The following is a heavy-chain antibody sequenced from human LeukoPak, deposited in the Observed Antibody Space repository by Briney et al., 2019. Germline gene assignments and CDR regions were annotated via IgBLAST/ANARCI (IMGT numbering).Heavy chain of an antibody. Sequence: GGSLRLSCAASGFTFDDYAVHWVRQAPGKGLEWVSGISWNSGSIGYADSVKGRFTISRDNAKNSLYLQMNSLRAEDTALYYCAKEGIVLRYFDWLSYFDYWGQGTLVTVSS. CDR3: AKEGIVLRYFDWLSYFDY. V-gene: IGHV3-9*01. J-gene: IGHJ4*02. D-gene: IGHD3-9*01. CDR2: ISWNSGSI. CDR1: GFTFDDYA.